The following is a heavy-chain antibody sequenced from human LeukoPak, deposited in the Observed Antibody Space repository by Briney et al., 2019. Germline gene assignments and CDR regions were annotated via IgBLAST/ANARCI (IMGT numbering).Heavy chain of an antibody. CDR2: INHSGST. CDR3: ARGYCSSTSCYWATRYYYYMDV. D-gene: IGHD2-2*01. CDR1: GGSFSGYY. Sequence: SETLSLTCAVYGGSFSGYYWSWIRQPPGKGLEWIGEINHSGSTNYNPSLKSRVTISVDTSKNQFSLKLSSVTAADTAVYYCARGYCSSTSCYWATRYYYYMDVWGKGTTVTVSS. V-gene: IGHV4-34*01. J-gene: IGHJ6*03.